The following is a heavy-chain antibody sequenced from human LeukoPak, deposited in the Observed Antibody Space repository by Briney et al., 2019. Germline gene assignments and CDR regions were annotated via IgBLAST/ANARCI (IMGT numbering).Heavy chain of an antibody. Sequence: SETLSLTCTVSGGSISSSSYYWGWIRQPPGKGLEWIGSIYYSGSTYYNPSLKSRVTISVDTSKNQFSLKLSSVTAADTAVYYCARDCRLSGGDCYSGTDYWGQGTLVTVSS. CDR2: IYYSGST. CDR3: ARDCRLSGGDCYSGTDY. CDR1: GGSISSSSYY. D-gene: IGHD2-21*02. V-gene: IGHV4-39*07. J-gene: IGHJ4*02.